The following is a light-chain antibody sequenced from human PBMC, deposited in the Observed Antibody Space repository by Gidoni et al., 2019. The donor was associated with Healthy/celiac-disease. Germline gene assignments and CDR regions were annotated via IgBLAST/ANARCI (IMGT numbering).Light chain of an antibody. CDR2: GAS. CDR1: QSVSSN. CDR3: QQYNNWPWT. Sequence: PATLAVCPGERATLSCRASQSVSSNLAWYQQKPGQAPRLLIYGASTRATGIPARFSGSGSGTEFTLTISSLQSEDFAVYYCQQYNNWPWTFGQGTKVEIK. J-gene: IGKJ1*01. V-gene: IGKV3-15*01.